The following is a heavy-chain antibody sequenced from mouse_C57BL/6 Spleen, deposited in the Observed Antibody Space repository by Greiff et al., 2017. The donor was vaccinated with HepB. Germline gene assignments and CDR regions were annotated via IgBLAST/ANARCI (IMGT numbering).Heavy chain of an antibody. V-gene: IGHV2-5*01. D-gene: IGHD1-1*01. CDR2: IWRGGST. Sequence: QVQLQQSGPGLVQPSQSLSITCTVSGFSLTSYGVHWVRQSPGKGLEWLGVIWRGGSTDYNAAFMSRLSITKDNSKSQVFFKMNSLQADDTAIYYCAKEGYYYGSSYGGYYFDYWGQGTTLTVSS. CDR3: AKEGYYYGSSYGGYYFDY. J-gene: IGHJ2*01. CDR1: GFSLTSYG.